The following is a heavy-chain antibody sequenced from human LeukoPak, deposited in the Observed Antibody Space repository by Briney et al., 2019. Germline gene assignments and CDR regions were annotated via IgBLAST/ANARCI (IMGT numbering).Heavy chain of an antibody. CDR2: INAGNGNT. CDR3: ARASYSSGWYDY. D-gene: IGHD6-19*01. CDR1: GYTFTSYA. Sequence: ASVKVSCKASGYTFTSYAMHWVRQAPGQRLERMGWINAGNGNTKYSQKFQGRVTITRDTSASTAYMELSSLRSEDTAVYYCARASYSSGWYDYWGQGTLVTVSS. J-gene: IGHJ4*02. V-gene: IGHV1-3*01.